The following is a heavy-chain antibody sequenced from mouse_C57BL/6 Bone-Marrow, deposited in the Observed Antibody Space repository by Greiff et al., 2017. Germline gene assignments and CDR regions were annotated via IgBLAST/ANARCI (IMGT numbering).Heavy chain of an antibody. J-gene: IGHJ3*01. CDR1: GYTFTSYW. V-gene: IGHV1-50*01. D-gene: IGHD2-5*01. CDR3: ARQVFYSNCCGY. CDR2: IAPSNSYT. Sequence: QVQLKQPGAELVKPGASVKLSCKASGYTFTSYWMQWVKQRPGQGLEWIGEIAPSNSYTNYNQKFKGKATLTVDTSSSTAYMQLSSLTSEDSAVYYCARQVFYSNCCGYWGQGTLVTVSA.